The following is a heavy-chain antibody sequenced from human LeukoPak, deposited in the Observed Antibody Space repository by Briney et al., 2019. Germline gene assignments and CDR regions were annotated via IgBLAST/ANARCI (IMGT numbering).Heavy chain of an antibody. CDR2: ISAFSGNS. CDR3: TRGTEMDSSGSNSFFSSHY. V-gene: IGHV1-18*01. J-gene: IGHJ4*02. D-gene: IGHD3-22*01. CDR1: GYAFSSYG. Sequence: ASVKVSCKASGYAFSSYGITWVRQAPGQGLQWMGWISAFSGNSKYAQMLQGRVTMATDTSTNTAYMELRSLRSDDTAVYYCTRGTEMDSSGSNSFFSSHYWGQGTLVTVSS.